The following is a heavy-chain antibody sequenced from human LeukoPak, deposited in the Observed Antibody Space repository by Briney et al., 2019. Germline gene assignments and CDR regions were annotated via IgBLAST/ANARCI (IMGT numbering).Heavy chain of an antibody. J-gene: IGHJ4*02. D-gene: IGHD1-26*01. Sequence: SETLSLTCAVSGGSILSTNWWSWVRQPPGRGLEWIGEVHLSGASNYNPSLKSRVNMSIDKSRNQLSLELTSVSAADTAIYYCARESGAFSPFGFWGQGTLVTVSS. CDR1: GGSILSTNW. CDR3: ARESGAFSPFGF. CDR2: VHLSGAS. V-gene: IGHV4-4*02.